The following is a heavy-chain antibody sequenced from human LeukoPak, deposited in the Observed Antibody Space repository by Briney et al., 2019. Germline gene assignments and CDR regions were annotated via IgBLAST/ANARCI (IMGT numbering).Heavy chain of an antibody. J-gene: IGHJ4*01. Sequence: ASVKVSCKGSGYTFIDYDINWVRQAPAQGLEWMGLVNPKSGKTGHAQKFQGRVTITRDTSINTVYMELSSLISEGTAIYYCARRPALTLVMHFEYWGQGTLVTVSS. CDR1: GYTFIDYD. V-gene: IGHV1-8*03. CDR3: ARRPALTLVMHFEY. D-gene: IGHD4-11*01. CDR2: VNPKSGKT.